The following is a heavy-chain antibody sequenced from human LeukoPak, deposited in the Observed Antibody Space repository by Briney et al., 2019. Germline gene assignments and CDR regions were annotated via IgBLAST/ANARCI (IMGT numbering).Heavy chain of an antibody. CDR3: AKTPNSRIAALHFFDI. Sequence: PSETLSLTCTVSGGSISSSSYYRGWIRQPPGKGLEWIGSIYYSGSTYYNPSLKSRVTISVDTSKNQFSLKLSSVTAADTAVYYCAKTPNSRIAALHFFDIWGQGTMVTVSS. CDR2: IYYSGST. J-gene: IGHJ3*02. CDR1: GGSISSSSYY. V-gene: IGHV4-39*01. D-gene: IGHD6-13*01.